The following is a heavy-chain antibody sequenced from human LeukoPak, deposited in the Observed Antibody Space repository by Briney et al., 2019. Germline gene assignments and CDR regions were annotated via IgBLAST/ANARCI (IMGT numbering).Heavy chain of an antibody. V-gene: IGHV4-61*02. CDR3: AREGEYSNRLDP. J-gene: IGHJ5*02. Sequence: PSETLSLTCTVSGGSISSGSYYWSWIRQPAGKGLEWIGRFYTSGSTDYNPSLKSRVTISVDTSKNQFSLKLSSVTAADTAVYYCAREGEYSNRLDPWGQGTLVTVSS. CDR2: FYTSGST. D-gene: IGHD4-11*01. CDR1: GGSISSGSYY.